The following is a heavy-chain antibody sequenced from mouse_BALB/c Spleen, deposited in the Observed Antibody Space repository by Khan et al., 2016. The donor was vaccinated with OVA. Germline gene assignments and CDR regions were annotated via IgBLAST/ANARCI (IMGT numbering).Heavy chain of an antibody. J-gene: IGHJ2*01. V-gene: IGHV1-7*01. CDR1: GYTFTSYW. CDR3: ARDRIDY. Sequence: QVQLKQSGAELAKPGASVKMSCTASGYTFTSYWMHWIKQRPGQGLEWIGYINPTSGYTDYNQKFKDKATLTADKSSSTAYMPLSSLTSDDSAVYYCARDRIDYWGQGTALTVSS. CDR2: INPTSGYT.